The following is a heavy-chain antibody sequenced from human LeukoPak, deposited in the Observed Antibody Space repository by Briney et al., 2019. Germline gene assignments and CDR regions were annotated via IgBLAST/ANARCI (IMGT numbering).Heavy chain of an antibody. CDR1: GFTISSYG. J-gene: IGHJ4*02. V-gene: IGHV3-23*01. CDR2: ISGSGGST. CDR3: AKDPAPYYYDSSGYYQNYFDY. D-gene: IGHD3-22*01. Sequence: AGGSLRLSCVASGFTISSYGMSWVRQAPGKGLEWVSVISGSGGSTYYADSVRGRFTISRDNSKNTLYLQMNSLRAEDTAVYYCAKDPAPYYYDSSGYYQNYFDYWGQGTLVTVSS.